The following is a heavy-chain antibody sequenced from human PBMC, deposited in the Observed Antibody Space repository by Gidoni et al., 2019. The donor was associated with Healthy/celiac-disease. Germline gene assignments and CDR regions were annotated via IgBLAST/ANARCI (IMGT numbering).Heavy chain of an antibody. V-gene: IGHV3-43D*03. Sequence: EVQLVESGGVVVQPGGSLRLSCAASGFTVDDYAMHWVRQAPGKGLECVSLIRWDGGSTYYADSVKGRFTISRDNSNPSLYLQMNSLRAEDTALYYCAKGGHYYDSSGPNFDYWGQGTLVTVSS. CDR2: IRWDGGST. CDR1: GFTVDDYA. CDR3: AKGGHYYDSSGPNFDY. D-gene: IGHD3-22*01. J-gene: IGHJ4*02.